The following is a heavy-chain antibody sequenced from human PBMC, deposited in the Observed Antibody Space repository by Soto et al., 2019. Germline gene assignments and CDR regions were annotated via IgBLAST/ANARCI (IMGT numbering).Heavy chain of an antibody. D-gene: IGHD3-10*01. CDR3: AIHGFGGHRGLVAV. CDR1: GGSIPNYY. Sequence: SETLSLTCTVSGGSIPNYYCSWFRQPPGKGLEWIGYIRYDGYSVYNLSLKRRVTMSMDTSKTQFSLMLESVTVTDTAVYYCAIHGFGGHRGLVAVWAQGTSDPVSS. J-gene: IGHJ6*02. CDR2: IRYDGYS. V-gene: IGHV4-59*08.